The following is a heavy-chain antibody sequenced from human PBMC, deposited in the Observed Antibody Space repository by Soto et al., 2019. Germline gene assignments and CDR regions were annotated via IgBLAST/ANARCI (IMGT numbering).Heavy chain of an antibody. V-gene: IGHV4-31*03. CDR1: GASISSGAYY. J-gene: IGHJ4*02. CDR2: IFYSGTT. CDR3: ARTRGVVAYFDY. Sequence: TLSLTCTFSGASISSGAYYWSWIRQSPGKGLEWIGYIFYSGTTYYNPSLQSRVTISVDTSKNQFSLKLHSVTVADTAVYYCARTRGVVAYFDYWGQGTLVTVSS. D-gene: IGHD3-3*01.